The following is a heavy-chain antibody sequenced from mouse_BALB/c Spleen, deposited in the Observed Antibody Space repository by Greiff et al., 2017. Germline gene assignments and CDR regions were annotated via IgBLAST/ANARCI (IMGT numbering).Heavy chain of an antibody. CDR1: GFTFSSFG. V-gene: IGHV5-17*02. D-gene: IGHD1-1*01. J-gene: IGHJ4*01. CDR3: ARPYVYYAMDY. Sequence: EVKLVESGGGLVQPGGSRKLSCAASGFTFSSFGMHWVRQAPEKGLEWVAYISSGSSTIYYADTVKGRFTISRDNPKNTLFLQMTSLRSEDTAMYYCARPYVYYAMDYWGQGTSVTVSS. CDR2: ISSGSSTI.